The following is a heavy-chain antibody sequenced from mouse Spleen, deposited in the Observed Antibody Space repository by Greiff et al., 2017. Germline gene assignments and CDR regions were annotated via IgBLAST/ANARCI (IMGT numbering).Heavy chain of an antibody. D-gene: IGHD4-1*01. CDR1: GYAFSSSW. CDR3: ARRWDVDFDY. J-gene: IGHJ2*01. CDR2: IYPGDGDT. V-gene: IGHV1-82*01. Sequence: VQLQQSGPELVKPGASVKISCKASGYAFSSSWMNWVKQRPGKGLEWIGRIYPGDGDTNYNGKFKGKATLTADKSSSTAYMQLSSLTSEDSAVYFCARRWDVDFDYWGQGTTLTVSS.